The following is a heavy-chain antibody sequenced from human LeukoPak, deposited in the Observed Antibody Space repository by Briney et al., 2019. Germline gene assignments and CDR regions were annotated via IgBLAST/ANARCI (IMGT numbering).Heavy chain of an antibody. CDR1: GGSISSYY. V-gene: IGHV4-59*01. Sequence: SETLSLTCTVSGGSISSYYWSWIRQPPGKGLEWIGYIYYSGSTNYNPSLMSRVTISVDTSKNQFSLKLSSVTAADTAVYYCARDGNPFDYWGQGTLVTVSS. CDR2: IYYSGST. D-gene: IGHD1-14*01. J-gene: IGHJ4*02. CDR3: ARDGNPFDY.